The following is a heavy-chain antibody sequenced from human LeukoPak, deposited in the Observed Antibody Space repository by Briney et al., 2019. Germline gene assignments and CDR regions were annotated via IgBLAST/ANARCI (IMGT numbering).Heavy chain of an antibody. CDR2: INHSGST. Sequence: SETLSLTCAVYGGSFSGYYWSWIRQPPGKGLEWVGEINHSGSTNYNPSLKSRVTMSVDTSKNQFSLKLSSVTAADTAVYYCARQSMVRGPYGYWGQGTLVTVSS. V-gene: IGHV4-34*01. D-gene: IGHD3-10*01. J-gene: IGHJ4*02. CDR3: ARQSMVRGPYGY. CDR1: GGSFSGYY.